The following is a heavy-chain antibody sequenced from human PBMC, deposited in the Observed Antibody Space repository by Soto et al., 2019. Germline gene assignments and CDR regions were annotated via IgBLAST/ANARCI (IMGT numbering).Heavy chain of an antibody. CDR2: INPNSGRT. CDR1: GYAFSQFY. D-gene: IGHD4-17*01. CDR3: ARESGGTTATLDYYYFYMDV. V-gene: IGHV1-2*04. Sequence: QVQLVQSGAEVKKPGASVKVSCKASGYAFSQFYIHWMRQAPGQGLEWMGWINPNSGRTKFAQNFQGWVTMTRDTSIKTVYMELSGPKSDATAVYYCARESGGTTATLDYYYFYMDVWCKGTTVTVSS. J-gene: IGHJ6*03.